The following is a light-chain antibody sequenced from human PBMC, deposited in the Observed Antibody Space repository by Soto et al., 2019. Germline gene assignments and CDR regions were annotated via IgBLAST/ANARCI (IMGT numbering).Light chain of an antibody. J-gene: IGLJ2*01. CDR1: SSDVGGYNY. CDR2: DVS. CDR3: SSYTSSSTVV. Sequence: QSALTQAASVSGSPGQSITISCTGTSSDVGGYNYVSWYQQHPGKAPKLMIYDVSNRPSGVSNRFSGSKSGNTACLTISGLQAEDEADYYCSSYTSSSTVVFGGGTQLTVL. V-gene: IGLV2-14*01.